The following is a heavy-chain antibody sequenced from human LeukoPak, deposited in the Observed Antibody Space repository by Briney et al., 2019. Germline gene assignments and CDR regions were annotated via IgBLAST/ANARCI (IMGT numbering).Heavy chain of an antibody. V-gene: IGHV3-21*01. CDR3: AREVALSGSYFDY. D-gene: IGHD1-26*01. J-gene: IGHJ4*02. Sequence: GGSLRLFCAASGFTFSNAWMNWVRQAPGKGLEWVSSISSSSSYIYYADSVKGRFTISRDNAKNSLYRQMNSLRAEDTAVYYCAREVALSGSYFDYWGQGTLVTVSS. CDR2: ISSSSSYI. CDR1: GFTFSNAW.